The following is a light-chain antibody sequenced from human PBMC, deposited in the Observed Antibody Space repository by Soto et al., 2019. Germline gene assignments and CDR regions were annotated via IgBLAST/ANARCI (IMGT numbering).Light chain of an antibody. V-gene: IGKV3-15*01. CDR3: QHYNNWWT. J-gene: IGKJ1*01. CDR2: GAS. Sequence: EIVMTQSPVTLSVSPGERATLSCRASQSVSSDLAWYQQKPGQAPRLLIYGASTRATGIPARFSGSGSGTEFTLTISSLESEDFAVYYCQHYNNWWTFGQGTKVEIK. CDR1: QSVSSD.